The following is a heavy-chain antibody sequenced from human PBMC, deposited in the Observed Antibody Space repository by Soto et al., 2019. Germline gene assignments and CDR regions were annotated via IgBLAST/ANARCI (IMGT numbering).Heavy chain of an antibody. J-gene: IGHJ6*02. D-gene: IGHD1-26*01. CDR1: GGSFSGYY. V-gene: IGHV4-34*01. CDR3: ARGLRSGSYYRMDV. CDR2: INHSGST. Sequence: PSETLSLTCAVYGGSFSGYYWSWIRQPPGKGLEWIGEINHSGSTNYNPSLKSRVSISVDTSKNQFSLKLSSVTAADTAVYYCARGLRSGSYYRMDVWGQGATVTVSS.